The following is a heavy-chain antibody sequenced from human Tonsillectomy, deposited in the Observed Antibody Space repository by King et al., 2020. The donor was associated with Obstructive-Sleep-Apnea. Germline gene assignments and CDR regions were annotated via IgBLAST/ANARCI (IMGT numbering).Heavy chain of an antibody. CDR1: GFTFSIYW. CDR2: IKYDGGEK. D-gene: IGHD1-26*01. J-gene: IGHJ6*02. V-gene: IGHV3-7*03. CDR3: ASDEGPVGATFGMDV. Sequence: DVQLVESGGDLVQPGGSLRLSCAASGFTFSIYWMSWVRQAPGKGLEWVANIKYDGGEKYYVDSVKGRFTISRDNAKNSLYLQMNSLRAEDTAVYYCASDEGPVGATFGMDVWGQGTTVTVSS.